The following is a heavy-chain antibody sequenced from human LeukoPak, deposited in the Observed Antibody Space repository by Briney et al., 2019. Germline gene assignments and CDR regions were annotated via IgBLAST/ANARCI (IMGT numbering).Heavy chain of an antibody. CDR2: IYYSGST. CDR1: GGSISSYY. J-gene: IGHJ3*02. D-gene: IGHD2-2*01. V-gene: IGHV4-59*01. Sequence: SETLSLTCTVSGGSISSYYWSWIRQPPGKGLDWIGYIYYSGSTNYNPSLKSRVTISVDTSKNQFSLKLSSVTAADTAVYYCARGRRYCSSTSCYEPAFDIWGQGTMVTVSS. CDR3: ARGRRYCSSTSCYEPAFDI.